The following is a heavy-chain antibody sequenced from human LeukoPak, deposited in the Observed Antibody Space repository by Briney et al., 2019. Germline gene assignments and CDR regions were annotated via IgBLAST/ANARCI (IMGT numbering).Heavy chain of an antibody. Sequence: PSETLSLTCAVYGGSFSGYYWSWIRQPPGKGLEWIGEINHSGSTNYNPSLKSRATISLDMSKNQFSLKLNSVTDADTAVYYCATEGVDRWRGFDPWGQGTRVTVSS. J-gene: IGHJ5*02. CDR1: GGSFSGYY. D-gene: IGHD4-23*01. CDR2: INHSGST. V-gene: IGHV4-34*01. CDR3: ATEGVDRWRGFDP.